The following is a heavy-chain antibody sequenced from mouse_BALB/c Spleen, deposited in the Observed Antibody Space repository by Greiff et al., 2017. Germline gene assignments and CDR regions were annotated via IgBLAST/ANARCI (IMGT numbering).Heavy chain of an antibody. V-gene: IGHV5-9-3*01. J-gene: IGHJ2*01. CDR2: ISSGGSYT. CDR1: GFTFSSYA. Sequence: DVKLVESGGGLVKPGGSLKLSCAASGFTFSSYAMSWVRQTPEKRLEWVATISSGGSYTYYPDSVKGRFTISRDNAKNTLYLQMSSLRSEDTAMYYCAREENYFDYWGQGTTLTVSS. CDR3: AREENYFDY.